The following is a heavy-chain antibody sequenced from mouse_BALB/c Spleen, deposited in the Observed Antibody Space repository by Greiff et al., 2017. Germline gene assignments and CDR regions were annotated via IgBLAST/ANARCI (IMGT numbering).Heavy chain of an antibody. CDR1: GFNIKDTY. J-gene: IGHJ3*01. V-gene: IGHV14-3*02. CDR3: ARSGYYDYFAY. D-gene: IGHD2-4*01. CDR2: IDPANGNT. Sequence: EVKVVESGAELVKPGASVKLSCTASGFNIKDTYMHWVKQRPEQGLEWIGRIDPANGNTKYDPKFQGKATITADTSSNTAYLQLSSLTSEDTAVYYCARSGYYDYFAYWGQGTLVTVSA.